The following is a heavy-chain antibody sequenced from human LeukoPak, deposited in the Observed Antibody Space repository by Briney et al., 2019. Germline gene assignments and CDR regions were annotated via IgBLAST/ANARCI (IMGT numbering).Heavy chain of an antibody. V-gene: IGHV3-7*04. CDR3: ARGTSGYDY. D-gene: IGHD3-22*01. CDR2: IKQDGSEK. J-gene: IGHJ4*02. Sequence: GGSLRLSCEASGFIFSSYWMSWVRQAPGKGLEWVANIKQDGSEKYYVDSVKGRFTISRDNAKSSLSLQMNSLRAEDTAVYYCARGTSGYDYWGQGTLVTVSS. CDR1: GFIFSSYW.